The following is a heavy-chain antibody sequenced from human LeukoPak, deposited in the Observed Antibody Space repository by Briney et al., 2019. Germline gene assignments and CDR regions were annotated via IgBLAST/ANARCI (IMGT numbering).Heavy chain of an antibody. J-gene: IGHJ4*02. CDR2: ISYDGSNR. D-gene: IGHD6-13*01. Sequence: LAGTSLRLSCAASGFTFSSYAMHWVRQAPGKGLEWVAAISYDGSNRYYADSVKGRFTISRDNSKNTLYLQMNSLRTEDTAVYYCVRLTAAGRRTDFDYWGQGTLVTVSS. CDR1: GFTFSSYA. V-gene: IGHV3-30*04. CDR3: VRLTAAGRRTDFDY.